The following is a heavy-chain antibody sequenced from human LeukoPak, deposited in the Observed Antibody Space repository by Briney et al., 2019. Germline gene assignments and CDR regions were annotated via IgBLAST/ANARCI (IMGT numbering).Heavy chain of an antibody. J-gene: IGHJ6*03. Sequence: PSETLSLTCAVYGGSFGGYYWSWIRQPPGKGLEWIGEINHSGSTNYNPSLKSRVTISLDTSKNQFSLKLSSVTAADTAVYYCARRRYYYGSGSRGDYYYYMDVWGKGTTVTISS. CDR2: INHSGST. D-gene: IGHD3-10*01. CDR1: GGSFGGYY. V-gene: IGHV4-34*01. CDR3: ARRRYYYGSGSRGDYYYYMDV.